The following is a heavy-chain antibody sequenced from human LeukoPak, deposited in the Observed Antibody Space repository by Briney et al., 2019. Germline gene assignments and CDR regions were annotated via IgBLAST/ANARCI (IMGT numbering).Heavy chain of an antibody. CDR1: GFTFSSYA. V-gene: IGHV3-23*01. J-gene: IGHJ4*02. D-gene: IGHD2-2*01. CDR3: AKDREVIVPAAGDY. Sequence: PGGSLRLSCAVSGFTFSSYAMSWVRQAPGKGLEWVSGISGSGGSTDYADSVKGRFTISRDNSKNMLYLQMNSLRAEDTAVYYCAKDREVIVPAAGDYWGQGTLVTVSS. CDR2: ISGSGGST.